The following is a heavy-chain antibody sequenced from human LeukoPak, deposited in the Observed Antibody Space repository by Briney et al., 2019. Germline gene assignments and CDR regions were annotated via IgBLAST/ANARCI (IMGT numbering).Heavy chain of an antibody. V-gene: IGHV1-2*04. CDR1: GYTFTGYY. CDR2: INPNSGGT. CDR3: ARSSRSGIYTPLDY. Sequence: GASVKVSCKASGYTFTGYYMHWVRQAPGQGLEWMGWINPNSGGTNYAQKFQGWVTMTRDTSISTAYMELSRLRSDDTAVYYCARSSRSGIYTPLDYWGQGTLVTVSS. D-gene: IGHD3-10*01. J-gene: IGHJ4*02.